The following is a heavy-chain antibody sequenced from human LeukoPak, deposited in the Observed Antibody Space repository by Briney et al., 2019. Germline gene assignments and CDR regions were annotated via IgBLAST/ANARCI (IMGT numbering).Heavy chain of an antibody. D-gene: IGHD6-13*01. CDR1: GGTFSSYA. CDR2: IIPIFGTA. Sequence: GASVKVSCKASGGTFSSYAISWVRQAPGQGLEWMGGIIPIFGTANYAQKFQGRVTITADKSTSTAYMELSSLRSEDTAVYYCARDLGSGQQGGYYYYMDVWGKGTTVTVSS. V-gene: IGHV1-69*06. J-gene: IGHJ6*03. CDR3: ARDLGSGQQGGYYYYMDV.